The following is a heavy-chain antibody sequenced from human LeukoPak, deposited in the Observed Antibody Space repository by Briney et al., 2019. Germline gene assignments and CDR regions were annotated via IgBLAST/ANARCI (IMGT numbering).Heavy chain of an antibody. CDR2: ILTSGTT. Sequence: SETLSLTCTVSNGSISSYHWSWARQPPGKGLEWIGYILTSGTTNYNPSLKSRLTISVDTSKNQFTLKLSSVTAADTAVYYCARLRVSGSYLYYFDYWGQGTLVTVSS. V-gene: IGHV4-4*09. CDR3: ARLRVSGSYLYYFDY. CDR1: NGSISSYH. J-gene: IGHJ4*02. D-gene: IGHD1-26*01.